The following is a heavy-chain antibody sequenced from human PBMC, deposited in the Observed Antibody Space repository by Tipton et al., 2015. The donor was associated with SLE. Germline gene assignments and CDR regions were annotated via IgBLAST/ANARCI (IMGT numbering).Heavy chain of an antibody. V-gene: IGHV3-33*01. Sequence: SLRLSCLASGFTFSNYGMHWVRQAPGKGLEWVAVIWYDGINKFYADSVEGRFTISKDNSKNTLYLQLNSLRDEDTAIYYCARGVDTMIVVGSDFWGQGTLVTVSS. CDR3: ARGVDTMIVVGSDF. CDR2: IWYDGINK. CDR1: GFTFSNYG. D-gene: IGHD3-22*01. J-gene: IGHJ4*02.